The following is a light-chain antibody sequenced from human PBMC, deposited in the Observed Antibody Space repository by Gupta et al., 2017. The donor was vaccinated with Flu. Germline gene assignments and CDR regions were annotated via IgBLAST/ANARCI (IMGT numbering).Light chain of an antibody. Sequence: QSALTQPASVSGSPGQSITISCTGTSSDVGGYNYVSWYQQPPGKAPKLMIYEVSNRPSGVSNRFSASKSGNTASLTISGLQAEDDAYYYCTSSTSSSTQVFGTGTKLTVL. CDR1: SSDVGGYNY. CDR3: TSSTSSSTQV. CDR2: EVS. V-gene: IGLV2-14*01. J-gene: IGLJ1*01.